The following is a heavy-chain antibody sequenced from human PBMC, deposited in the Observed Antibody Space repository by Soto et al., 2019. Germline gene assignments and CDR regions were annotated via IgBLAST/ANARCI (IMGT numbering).Heavy chain of an antibody. V-gene: IGHV4-34*01. CDR2: INHSGST. J-gene: IGHJ3*02. CDR3: ARHSTRLGACDI. Sequence: PSETLSLTCAVYNGSFSVYYWTWIRQPPGKGLEWIGEINHSGSTNYNPSLKSRVTISVDTSKNQFSLKLSSVTAADTAVYYCARHSTRLGACDIWGEGTTVPVSS. D-gene: IGHD2-2*01. CDR1: NGSFSVYY.